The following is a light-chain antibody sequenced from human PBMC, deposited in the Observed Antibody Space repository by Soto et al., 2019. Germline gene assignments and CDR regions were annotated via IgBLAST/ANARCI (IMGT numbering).Light chain of an antibody. V-gene: IGKV3-20*01. Sequence: EMVFTQARWTRSFCRSERSTISFSVMQIVSSSYLAWYQQKPGQAPRLLIYGAFYRATGIPDRFSGSGSKTDFTLTISSLEPEDFALYHCQQYGTSPPKFGQGTKVDIK. CDR3: QQYGTSPPK. CDR2: GAF. CDR1: QIVSSSY. J-gene: IGKJ1*01.